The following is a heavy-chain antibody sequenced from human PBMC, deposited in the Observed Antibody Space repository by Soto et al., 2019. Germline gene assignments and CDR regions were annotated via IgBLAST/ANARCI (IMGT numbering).Heavy chain of an antibody. CDR1: GLNFDDFA. Sequence: EVQLVESGGRLVQPGRSLRLSCVGTGLNFDDFAMHCVRQAPGKGLEWVSGITWNSRVLAYADSVNGRFTISRDNARNSLYLQMDRLRDEDTALDYCAKGRYDFWSPYYFDSWGQGTLVTVSS. V-gene: IGHV3-9*01. CDR3: AKGRYDFWSPYYFDS. D-gene: IGHD3-3*01. CDR2: ITWNSRVL. J-gene: IGHJ4*02.